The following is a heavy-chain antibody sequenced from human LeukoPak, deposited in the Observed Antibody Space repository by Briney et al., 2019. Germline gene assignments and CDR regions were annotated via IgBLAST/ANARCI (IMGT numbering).Heavy chain of an antibody. CDR1: GYTFTGYY. D-gene: IGHD1-26*01. CDR2: INPNSGGT. J-gene: IGHJ3*02. CDR3: ARETHVGATTPLRAFDI. Sequence: ASVKVSCKASGYTFTGYYMHWVRQAPGQGLEWMGWINPNSGGTNYGQKFQGRVTMTRDTSISTAYMELSRLRSDDTAVYYCARETHVGATTPLRAFDIWGQGTMVTVSS. V-gene: IGHV1-2*02.